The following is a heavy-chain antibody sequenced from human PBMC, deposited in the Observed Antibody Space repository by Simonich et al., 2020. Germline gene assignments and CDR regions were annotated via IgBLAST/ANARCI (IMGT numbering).Heavy chain of an antibody. V-gene: IGHV1-18*01. D-gene: IGHD2-15*01. Sequence: QVQLVQSGAEVKKPGASVKVSCKASGYTFTSYGISWVRQAPGQGLKWMGWISAYNGNTNYAQKLQGRVTITTDTSTSTAYMELRSLRSDDTAVYYCARASRGTWWYYYFDYWGQGTLVTVSS. CDR2: ISAYNGNT. CDR3: ARASRGTWWYYYFDY. J-gene: IGHJ4*02. CDR1: GYTFTSYG.